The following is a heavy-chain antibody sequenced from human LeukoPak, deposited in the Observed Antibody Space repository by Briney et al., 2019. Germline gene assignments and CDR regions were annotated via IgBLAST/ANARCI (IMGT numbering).Heavy chain of an antibody. D-gene: IGHD3-3*01. CDR2: VYSGGFT. CDR1: EFTVSNNY. CDR3: AKEEWLLAVYFDY. J-gene: IGHJ4*02. V-gene: IGHV3-66*01. Sequence: GGSLRLSCAASEFTVSNNYMSWVRQAPGKGLEWVSVVYSGGFTFYADSVKGRFTISRDNSKNTLYLQMNSLRAEDTAVYYCAKEEWLLAVYFDYWGQGTLVTVSS.